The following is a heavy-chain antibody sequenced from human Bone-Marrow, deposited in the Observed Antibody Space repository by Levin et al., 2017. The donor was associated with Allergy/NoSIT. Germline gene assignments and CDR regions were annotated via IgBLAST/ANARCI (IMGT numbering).Heavy chain of an antibody. CDR1: GGSISSGGYS. CDR2: IYHSGST. D-gene: IGHD2-21*02. Sequence: SETLSLTCAVSGGSISSGGYSWSWIRQPPGKGLEWIGYIYHSGSTYYNPSLKSRVTISVDRSKNQFSLKLSSVTAADTAVYYCARKQHDCGGDCYSKMRVSERGPGYFDYWGQGTLVTVSS. V-gene: IGHV4-30-2*01. J-gene: IGHJ4*02. CDR3: ARKQHDCGGDCYSKMRVSERGPGYFDY.